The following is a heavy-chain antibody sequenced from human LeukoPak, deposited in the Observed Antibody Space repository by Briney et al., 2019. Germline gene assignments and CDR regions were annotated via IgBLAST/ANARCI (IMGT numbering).Heavy chain of an antibody. CDR2: INWNGGST. Sequence: GGSLRLPCAASGFTFDDYGMSWVRQAPGKGLEWVSGINWNGGSTGYADSVRGRFAISRSSGKNSLYLQMTSLRPEDTAMYYCSSLTLGAIRTISYAFDLWGQGTMVTVYS. CDR1: GFTFDDYG. V-gene: IGHV3-20*04. CDR3: SSLTLGAIRTISYAFDL. D-gene: IGHD1-26*01. J-gene: IGHJ3*01.